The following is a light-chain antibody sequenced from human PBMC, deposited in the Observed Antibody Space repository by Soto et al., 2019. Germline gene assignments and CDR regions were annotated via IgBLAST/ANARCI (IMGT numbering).Light chain of an antibody. CDR3: QHSGRSPVT. CDR1: QSVSNNY. V-gene: IGKV3-20*01. Sequence: EIVLTQSPGTLTLPPGERATLSCRASQSVSNNYLALYQQKRCQAPRLLMSGASNRSTGIPDRFSGSGSGTDITLTMCRLEPEDFEVYYCQHSGRSPVTCGPGTNVDIK. J-gene: IGKJ3*01. CDR2: GAS.